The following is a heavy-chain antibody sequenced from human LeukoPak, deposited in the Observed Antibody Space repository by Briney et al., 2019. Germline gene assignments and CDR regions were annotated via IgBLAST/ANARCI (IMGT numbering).Heavy chain of an antibody. CDR2: IYTSGST. J-gene: IGHJ6*02. V-gene: IGHV4-61*01. CDR3: ARELTVAAYYYGMDV. Sequence: PSETLSLTCTVSGGSVSSGHYYWSWIRQPLGKGLEWIGRIYTSGSTNYNPSLKSRVTMSVDTSKNQFSLKLSSVTAADTAVYYCARELTVAAYYYGMDVWGQGTTVTVSS. CDR1: GGSVSSGHYY. D-gene: IGHD6-25*01.